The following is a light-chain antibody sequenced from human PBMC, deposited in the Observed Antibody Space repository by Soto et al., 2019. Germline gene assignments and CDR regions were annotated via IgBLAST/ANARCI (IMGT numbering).Light chain of an antibody. CDR3: SSYTSSSTVV. V-gene: IGLV2-14*01. CDR1: NSDVGGYNY. Sequence: QSVLTQPASVSGSPGQSITISCTGTNSDVGGYNYVFWYQQHPGKAPKLMIYDVSNRPSGVSNRFSGSKSGNTASLTISGLQAEDEADYYCSSYTSSSTVVFGGGTQLTVL. J-gene: IGLJ2*01. CDR2: DVS.